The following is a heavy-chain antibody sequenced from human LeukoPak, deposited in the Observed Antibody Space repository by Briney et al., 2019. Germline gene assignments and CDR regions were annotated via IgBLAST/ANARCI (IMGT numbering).Heavy chain of an antibody. D-gene: IGHD6-13*01. CDR3: ARELAAAGPTDY. V-gene: IGHV3-7*01. J-gene: IGHJ4*02. CDR2: IKQDGSEK. CDR1: GFTFSSFW. Sequence: PGGSLRLSCAASGFTFSSFWMSWVRQAPGKGLEWVANIKQDGSEKYYVDSVKGRFTISRDNAKKTLYLQMNSLRVEDTAVYHCARELAAAGPTDYWGQGTLVTVSS.